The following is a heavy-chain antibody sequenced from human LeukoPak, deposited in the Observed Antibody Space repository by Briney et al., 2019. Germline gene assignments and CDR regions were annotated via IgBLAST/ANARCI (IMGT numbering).Heavy chain of an antibody. D-gene: IGHD1-26*01. CDR2: IYYSGST. Sequence: SETLSLTCTVSGGSISSSSYYWGWIRQPPGKGLEWIGSIYYSGSTYYNPSLKSRVTISVDTSKNQFSLKLSSVTAADTAVYYCARVVGATSVRYYYYGMDVWGQGTTVTVSS. J-gene: IGHJ6*02. CDR3: ARVVGATSVRYYYYGMDV. CDR1: GGSISSSSYY. V-gene: IGHV4-39*07.